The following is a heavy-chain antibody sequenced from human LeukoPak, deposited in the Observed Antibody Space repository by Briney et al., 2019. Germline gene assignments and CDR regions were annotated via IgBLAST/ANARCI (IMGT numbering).Heavy chain of an antibody. CDR2: IIPIFGTA. CDR3: ARAYSGSYYSGYYFDY. V-gene: IGHV1-69*13. D-gene: IGHD1-26*01. CDR1: GGTFISYA. J-gene: IGHJ4*02. Sequence: GASVKVSCKASGGTFISYAISWVRQAPGQGLEWMGGIIPIFGTANYAQKFQGRVTITADESTSTAYMELSSLRSEDTAVYYCARAYSGSYYSGYYFDYWGQGTLVTVSS.